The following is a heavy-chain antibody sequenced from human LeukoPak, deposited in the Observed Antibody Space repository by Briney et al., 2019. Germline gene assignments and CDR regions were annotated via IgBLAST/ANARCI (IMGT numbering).Heavy chain of an antibody. CDR1: GGSISSYY. D-gene: IGHD4-17*01. V-gene: IGHV4-59*01. Sequence: SETLSLTCTVSGGSISSYYWSWIRQPPGKGLEWIGYIYYSGSTNYNPSLKSRVTISVDTSKNQFSLKLSSVTAADTAVYYCARGPTVTTLPIDYWGQGTLVTVSS. CDR2: IYYSGST. J-gene: IGHJ4*02. CDR3: ARGPTVTTLPIDY.